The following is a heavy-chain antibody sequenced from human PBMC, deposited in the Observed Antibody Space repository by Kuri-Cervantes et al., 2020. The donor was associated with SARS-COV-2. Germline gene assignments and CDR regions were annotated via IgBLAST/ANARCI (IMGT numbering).Heavy chain of an antibody. CDR2: IYYSGST. D-gene: IGHD6-6*01. CDR3: ARGKWSSSSPLDY. V-gene: IGHV4-61*01. J-gene: IGHJ4*02. CDR1: GGSVSRGSYY. Sequence: GALRLSCTVSGGSVSRGSYYWSWIRQPPGKGLEWIGYIYYSGSTNYNPSLKSRVTISVDTSKNQFSLKLSSVTAADTAVYYCARGKWSSSSPLDYWGQGTLVTVSS.